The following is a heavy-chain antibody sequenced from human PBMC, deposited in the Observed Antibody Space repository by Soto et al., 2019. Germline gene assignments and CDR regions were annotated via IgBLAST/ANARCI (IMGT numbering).Heavy chain of an antibody. V-gene: IGHV3-53*04. CDR3: ARDIFPYGSWRCYAVGY. D-gene: IGHD3-10*01. CDR1: GFTVSSNY. Sequence: EVKLVESGGGLVQPGGSLRLSCAASGFTVSSNYMSWVRQAPGKGLEWVSVIYSGGSTYYADSVKGRFTISRHNSKNTLYLRMNSLGAEDTAVYYCARDIFPYGSWRCYAVGYWGQGTLVTVSS. CDR2: IYSGGST. J-gene: IGHJ4*02.